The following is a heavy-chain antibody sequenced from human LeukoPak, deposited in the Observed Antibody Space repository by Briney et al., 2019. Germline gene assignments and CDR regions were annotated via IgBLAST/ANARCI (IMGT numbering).Heavy chain of an antibody. V-gene: IGHV4-59*01. Sequence: PSETLSLTCTVPGGSISSYYWSWIRQPPGKGLEWIGYIYYSGSTNYNPSLKSRVTISVDASKNQFSLKLSSVTAADTAVYYCARDPTVGLVREYYYGMDVWGQGTTVTVSS. CDR3: ARDPTVGLVREYYYGMDV. CDR2: IYYSGST. D-gene: IGHD6-19*01. J-gene: IGHJ6*02. CDR1: GGSISSYY.